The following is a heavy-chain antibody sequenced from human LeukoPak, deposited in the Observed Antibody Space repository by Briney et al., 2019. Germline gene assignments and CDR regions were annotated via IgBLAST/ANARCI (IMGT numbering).Heavy chain of an antibody. CDR1: GYTFXSYG. CDR2: INAYNGKT. J-gene: IGHJ4*02. Sequence: GASVKVSCKASGYTFXSYGFSWVRXAPGQGLEWMGWINAYNGKTNYAQNIKGRVTMTTDTSTSTAYMELRSLRSDDTAVYYCARRQGTTLNFDYWGQGTLVTVSS. V-gene: IGHV1-18*01. CDR3: ARRQGTTLNFDY. D-gene: IGHD1-1*01.